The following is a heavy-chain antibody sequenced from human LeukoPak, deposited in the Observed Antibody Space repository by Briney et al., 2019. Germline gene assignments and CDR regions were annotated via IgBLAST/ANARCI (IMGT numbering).Heavy chain of an antibody. CDR1: GGSFSGYY. Sequence: SETLSLTCAVYGGSFSGYYWSWIRQPPGKGLEWIGEINHSGSTNYNPSLKSRVTISVDTSKNQSSLKLSSVTAADTAVYYCARGLRYYGSGSYYNGGGYFDYWGQGTLVTVSS. CDR2: INHSGST. CDR3: ARGLRYYGSGSYYNGGGYFDY. V-gene: IGHV4-34*01. D-gene: IGHD3-10*01. J-gene: IGHJ4*02.